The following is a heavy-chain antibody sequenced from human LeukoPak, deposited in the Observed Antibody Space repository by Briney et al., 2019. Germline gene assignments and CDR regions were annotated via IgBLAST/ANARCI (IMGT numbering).Heavy chain of an antibody. CDR1: GGSISGYY. Sequence: SETLSLTCTVSGGSISGYYWSWIWQPPGKGLEWIGFIFYTGSTNYNPSLKSRVTISVDTSKNQFSLRLSSVTAADTAVYSCARGGGYNTFDYWGQGTLVTVSS. CDR2: IFYTGST. D-gene: IGHD5-24*01. CDR3: ARGGGYNTFDY. V-gene: IGHV4-59*01. J-gene: IGHJ4*02.